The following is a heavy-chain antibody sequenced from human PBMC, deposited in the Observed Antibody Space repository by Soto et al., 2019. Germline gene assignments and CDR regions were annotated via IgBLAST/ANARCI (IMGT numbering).Heavy chain of an antibody. D-gene: IGHD3-9*01. V-gene: IGHV4-39*01. J-gene: IGHJ4*02. CDR2: IYYSGST. CDR1: GGSISSSIYY. Sequence: PSETLSLTCTVSGGSISSSIYYWVWIRQPPGKVLEWIGSIYYSGSTYYNPSLKSRVTISVDTSKNQFSLKLSSVTAADTAVYYCARPSGTGPRQLRYFDSEVEYWGQGTLVTVSS. CDR3: ARPSGTGPRQLRYFDSEVEY.